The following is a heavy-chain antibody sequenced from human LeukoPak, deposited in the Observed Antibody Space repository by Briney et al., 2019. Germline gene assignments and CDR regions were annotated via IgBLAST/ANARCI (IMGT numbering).Heavy chain of an antibody. CDR3: AKSRSNHDFWSAFDY. D-gene: IGHD3-3*01. J-gene: IGHJ4*02. CDR2: IRYDGSNK. CDR1: GFPFNTYF. V-gene: IGHV3-30*02. Sequence: QPGGSLRLSCVASGFPFNTYFMHWVRQAPGKGLEWVASIRYDGSNKYYADSVRGRLSISRDNSKETLYLQMNSLRTGDTAVYYCAKSRSNHDFWSAFDYWGQGALVTVSS.